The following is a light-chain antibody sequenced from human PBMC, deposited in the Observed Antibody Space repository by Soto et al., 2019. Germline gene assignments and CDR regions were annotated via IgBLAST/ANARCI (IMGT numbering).Light chain of an antibody. CDR1: QSVSSN. V-gene: IGKV3-15*01. Sequence: NGVTQSAATVSVSPGERATLSCRASQSVSSNLAWYQQKPGQAPRLLIYGASTRATGIPARFSGSGSGTEFTLTISSLQSEDFAVYYCQQYTNWTPITFGQGTRLEIK. CDR2: GAS. CDR3: QQYTNWTPIT. J-gene: IGKJ5*01.